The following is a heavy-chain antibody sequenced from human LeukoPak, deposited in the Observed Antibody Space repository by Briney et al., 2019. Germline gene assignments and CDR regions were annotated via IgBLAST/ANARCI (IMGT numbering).Heavy chain of an antibody. V-gene: IGHV3-30-3*01. CDR2: ISYDGSIK. Sequence: GGSLRLSCAASGFTFRSYAIHWVRQAPGKGLEWVAFISYDGSIKYYADSVKGRFTISRDNSKNTLSLQMNSLRDEDTAVYYCARGSVGSSPELYSSSSGLGRWGQGTLVTVSS. CDR3: ARGSVGSSPELYSSSSGLGR. J-gene: IGHJ4*02. CDR1: GFTFRSYA. D-gene: IGHD6-6*01.